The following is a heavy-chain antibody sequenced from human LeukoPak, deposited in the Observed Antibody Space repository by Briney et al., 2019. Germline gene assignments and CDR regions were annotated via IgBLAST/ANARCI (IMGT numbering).Heavy chain of an antibody. D-gene: IGHD1-26*01. CDR3: ARGWELDP. CDR1: GFPFSRYW. V-gene: IGHV3-7*05. J-gene: IGHJ5*02. CDR2: IKQDGSEK. Sequence: PGGSLRLSCAASGFPFSRYWLSWVRQAPGKGLEWVANIKQDGSEKYCVDSVKGRFTISRDNGKNSLYLQMSSLRVEDTAVYYCARGWELDPWGQGTLVTVSS.